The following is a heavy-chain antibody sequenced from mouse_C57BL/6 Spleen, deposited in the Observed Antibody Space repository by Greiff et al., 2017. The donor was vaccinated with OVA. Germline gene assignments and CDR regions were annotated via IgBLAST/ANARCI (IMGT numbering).Heavy chain of an antibody. CDR1: GFTFSSYG. J-gene: IGHJ4*01. CDR2: ISSGGSYT. V-gene: IGHV5-6*01. Sequence: EVHLVESGGDLVKPGGSLKLSCAASGFTFSSYGMSWVRQTPDKRLEWVATISSGGSYTYYPDSVKGRFTISRDNAKNTLYLQMSSLKSEDTAMYYCARGGYDRGYAMDYWGQGTSGTVSS. D-gene: IGHD2-2*01. CDR3: ARGGYDRGYAMDY.